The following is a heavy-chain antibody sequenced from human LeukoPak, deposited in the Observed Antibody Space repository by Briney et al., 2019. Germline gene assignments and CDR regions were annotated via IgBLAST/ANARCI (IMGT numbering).Heavy chain of an antibody. CDR2: INPSGGST. J-gene: IGHJ4*02. D-gene: IGHD6-13*01. Sequence: ASVKVSCKASGYTFTSYYMHWVRQAPGQGLEGMGIINPSGGSTSYAQKFQGRVTMTRDTSTSTVYMELSSLRSEDTAVYYCAREVAAGEIDYWGQGTLVTVSS. V-gene: IGHV1-46*01. CDR3: AREVAAGEIDY. CDR1: GYTFTSYY.